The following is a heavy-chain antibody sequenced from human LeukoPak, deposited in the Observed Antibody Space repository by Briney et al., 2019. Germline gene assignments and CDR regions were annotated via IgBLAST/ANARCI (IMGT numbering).Heavy chain of an antibody. CDR3: ARAPQVPAAIGDWFDP. CDR1: GGSISSGRYY. J-gene: IGHJ5*02. CDR2: IYTSGST. D-gene: IGHD2-2*01. Sequence: SETLSLTCTVSGGSISSGRYYWSCIRQPAEKGLEWIGRIYTSGSTNYNPSLKSRVTISVDTSKNQFSLKLSSVTAADTAVYYCARAPQVPAAIGDWFDPWGQGTLVTVSS. V-gene: IGHV4-61*02.